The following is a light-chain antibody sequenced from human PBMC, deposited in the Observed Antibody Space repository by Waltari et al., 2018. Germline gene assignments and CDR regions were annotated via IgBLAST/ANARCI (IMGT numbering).Light chain of an antibody. CDR2: KAN. V-gene: IGLV8-61*01. Sequence: QTVVTQEPSLSVSPGGTVTLPCALSSGSRYTTSYANWYQQTPGQAPRTLVYKANARSSGVPDRFSGSILGNTAALTITGAQADDESDYYCALYMGSGIWVFGGGTSLTVL. J-gene: IGLJ3*02. CDR1: SGSRYTTSY. CDR3: ALYMGSGIWV.